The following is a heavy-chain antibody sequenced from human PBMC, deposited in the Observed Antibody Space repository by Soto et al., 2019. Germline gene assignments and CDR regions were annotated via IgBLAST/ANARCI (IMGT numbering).Heavy chain of an antibody. CDR1: GFTFSSYA. J-gene: IGHJ4*02. CDR2: IKSKTDGGTT. CDR3: TTDTPYYYDSSGYLGPYYFDY. V-gene: IGHV3-15*01. Sequence: EVQLLESGGGLVQPGGSLRLSCAASGFTFSSYAMSWVRQAPGKGLEWVGRIKSKTDGGTTDYAAPVKGRFTISRDDSKNTLYLQMNSLKTEDTAVYYCTTDTPYYYDSSGYLGPYYFDYWGQGTLVTVSS. D-gene: IGHD3-22*01.